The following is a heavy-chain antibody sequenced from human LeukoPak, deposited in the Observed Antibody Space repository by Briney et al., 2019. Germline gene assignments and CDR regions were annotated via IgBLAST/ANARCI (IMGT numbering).Heavy chain of an antibody. V-gene: IGHV1-69*13. CDR2: IIPIFGTA. J-gene: IGHJ3*02. Sequence: GASVKVSCKASGGTFSSYAISWVRQAPRQGLEWMGGIIPIFGTANYAQKFQGRVTITADESTSTAYMELSSLRSEDTAVYYCARDINPDSYAFDIWGQGTMVTVSS. CDR1: GGTFSSYA. D-gene: IGHD1-14*01. CDR3: ARDINPDSYAFDI.